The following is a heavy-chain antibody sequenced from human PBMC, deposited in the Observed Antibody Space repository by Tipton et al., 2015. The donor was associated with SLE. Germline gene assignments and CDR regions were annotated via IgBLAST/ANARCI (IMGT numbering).Heavy chain of an antibody. CDR1: GGSLSGYY. D-gene: IGHD6-13*01. CDR2: IYYSGST. V-gene: IGHV4-39*01. J-gene: IGHJ4*02. Sequence: TLSLTCAVYGGSLSGYYWSWIHQPPGKGLEWIGSIYYSGSTYYNPSLKSRVTISVDTSKNQFSLKLSSVTAADTAVYYCARHTIAAADHCDYWGQGTLVTVSS. CDR3: ARHTIAAADHCDY.